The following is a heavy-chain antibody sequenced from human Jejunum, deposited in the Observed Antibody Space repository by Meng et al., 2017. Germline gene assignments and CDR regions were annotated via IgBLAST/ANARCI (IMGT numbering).Heavy chain of an antibody. V-gene: IGHV3-21*01. D-gene: IGHD2-15*01. CDR2: ISSTSS. CDR3: ARGRVVVVGTPSDY. CDR1: GFSFSSYS. Sequence: DVQLVESGGGPVKPGGSLRLSCAGSGFSFSSYSMHWVRQAPGKGLEWVSSISSTSSYADSVKGRFTISRDNAENSLYLQMSSLRAEDTAAYYCARGRVVVVGTPSDYWGQGTLVTVSS. J-gene: IGHJ4*02.